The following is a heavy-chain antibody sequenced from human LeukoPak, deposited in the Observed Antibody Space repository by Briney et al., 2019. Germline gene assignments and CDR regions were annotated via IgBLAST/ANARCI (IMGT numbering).Heavy chain of an antibody. V-gene: IGHV3-21*01. J-gene: IGHJ6*02. D-gene: IGHD3-3*01. CDR2: ISSSSSYI. CDR3: AREPYYDFWSGYYTEGYYYYGMDV. Sequence: GGSLRLACAASGFTFSSYSMNSVRQAPGKGLGWVSSISSSSSYIYYADSVKRRFTIPRDNAKNSLYLQMNSLRAEDTAVYYCAREPYYDFWSGYYTEGYYYYGMDVWGQGTTVTVSS. CDR1: GFTFSSYS.